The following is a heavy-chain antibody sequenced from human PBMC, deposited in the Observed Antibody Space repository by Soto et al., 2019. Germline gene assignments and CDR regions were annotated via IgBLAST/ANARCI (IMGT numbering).Heavy chain of an antibody. CDR2: IYHSGST. CDR1: GGSIRNYD. V-gene: IGHV4-59*01. D-gene: IGHD3-22*01. Sequence: TLQMQPLTRSVCGGSIRNYDWRWIRQPTGKGLEWIGYIYHSGSTYYNPSLKSRVTISVDTSKNQFSLKLSSVTAADTAVYYCARGXHYYDRHYRLYYFDYWGQGTLVTVSS. J-gene: IGHJ4*02. CDR3: ARGXHYYDRHYRLYYFDY.